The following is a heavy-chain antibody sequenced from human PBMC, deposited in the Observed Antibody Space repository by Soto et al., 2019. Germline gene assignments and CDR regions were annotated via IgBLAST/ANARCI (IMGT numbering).Heavy chain of an antibody. D-gene: IGHD6-13*01. J-gene: IGHJ5*02. V-gene: IGHV1-18*01. CDR2: VSAYNGNT. CDR1: GYTLTELS. Sequence: ASVKVSCKVSGYTLTELSMHWVRQAPGQGLEWMGWVSAYNGNTNYAQKLQGRVTMTTDTSTSTAYMELRSLRSDDTAVYYCARGIAGRSGWFDPWGQGTLVTVSS. CDR3: ARGIAGRSGWFDP.